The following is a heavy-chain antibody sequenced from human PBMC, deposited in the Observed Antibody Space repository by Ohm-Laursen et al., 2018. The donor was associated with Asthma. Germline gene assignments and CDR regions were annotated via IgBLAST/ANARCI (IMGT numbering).Heavy chain of an antibody. V-gene: IGHV1-69-2*01. CDR1: GYTFTDYY. CDR3: ATEGGYSSGWSYDY. CDR2: VDPEDGET. D-gene: IGHD6-19*01. Sequence: GASVKVSCKVSGYTFTDYYMHWVQQAPGKGLEWMGLVDPEDGETIYAEKFQGRVTITADTSTDTAYMELSSLRSEDTAVYYCATEGGYSSGWSYDYWGQGTLVTVSS. J-gene: IGHJ4*02.